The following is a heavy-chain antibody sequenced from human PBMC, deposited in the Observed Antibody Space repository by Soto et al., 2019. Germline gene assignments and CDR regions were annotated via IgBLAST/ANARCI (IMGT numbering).Heavy chain of an antibody. CDR2: IWYDGSNK. CDR1: GFTFSSYG. CDR3: ARGVGWFGDGLDY. D-gene: IGHD3-10*01. V-gene: IGHV3-33*01. J-gene: IGHJ4*02. Sequence: ESGGGVVQPGRSLRLSCAASGFTFSSYGMHWVRQAPGKGLERVAVIWYDGSNKYYADSVKGRFTISRDNSKNTLYLQMNSLRAEDTAVYYCARGVGWFGDGLDYWGQGTLVTVSS.